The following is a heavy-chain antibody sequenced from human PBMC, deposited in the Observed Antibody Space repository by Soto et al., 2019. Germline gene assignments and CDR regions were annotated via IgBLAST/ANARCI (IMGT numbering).Heavy chain of an antibody. V-gene: IGHV3-13*01. CDR2: IGTAGDT. Sequence: PGGSLRLSSAASGFTFSSYDMHWVRQATGKCLEWVSSIGTAGDTYYPGSVKGRFTISRENAKNSLYLQMNSLRAGDTAVYYCARGGAYSSSDKNGCIYGMDVWVHGTTVTDSS. D-gene: IGHD6-13*01. CDR3: ARGGAYSSSDKNGCIYGMDV. J-gene: IGHJ6*02. CDR1: GFTFSSYD.